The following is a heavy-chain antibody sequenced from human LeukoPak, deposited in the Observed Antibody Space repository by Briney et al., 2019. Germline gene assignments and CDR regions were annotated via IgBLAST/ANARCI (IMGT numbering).Heavy chain of an antibody. D-gene: IGHD2-2*01. CDR2: IYYSGST. V-gene: IGHV4-59*01. CDR3: ARESVVVPAAKDDAFDI. CDR1: GGSISSYY. Sequence: SETLSLTCTVSGGSISSYYWSWIRQPPGKGLERIGYIYYSGSTNYNPSLKSRVTISVDTSKNQFSLKLSSVTAADTAVYYCARESVVVPAAKDDAFDIWGQGTMVTVSS. J-gene: IGHJ3*02.